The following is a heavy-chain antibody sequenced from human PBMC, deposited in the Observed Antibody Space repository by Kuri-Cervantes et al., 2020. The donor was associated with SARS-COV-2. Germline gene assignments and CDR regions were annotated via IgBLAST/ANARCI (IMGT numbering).Heavy chain of an antibody. Sequence: GESLKISCEASGFMISSYWMHWVRQVPEKGQVWVSRIHSSGSSTGYADSVKGRFTISRDNAKNTLYLQMHSLRVEDTAVYYCARGDFWNGYYNWYFDLWGRGTLVTVSS. J-gene: IGHJ2*01. D-gene: IGHD3-3*01. CDR2: IHSSGSST. CDR3: ARGDFWNGYYNWYFDL. V-gene: IGHV3-74*01. CDR1: GFMISSYW.